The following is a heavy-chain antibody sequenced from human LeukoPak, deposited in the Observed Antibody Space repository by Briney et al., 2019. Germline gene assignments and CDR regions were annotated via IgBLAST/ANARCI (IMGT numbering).Heavy chain of an antibody. CDR2: INHSGST. V-gene: IGHV4-34*01. Sequence: SETLSLTRGVYGGSFSGYYWSWIRQPPGKGLEWIGEINHSGSTNYNPSLKSRVTISVDTSKNQFSLKLNSVTAADTAVYYCARGKPATVFDYWGQGTLVTVSS. CDR1: GGSFSGYY. J-gene: IGHJ4*02. D-gene: IGHD1-26*01. CDR3: ARGKPATVFDY.